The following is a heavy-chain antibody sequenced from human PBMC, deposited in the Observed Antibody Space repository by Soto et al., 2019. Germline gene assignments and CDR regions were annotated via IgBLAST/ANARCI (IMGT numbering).Heavy chain of an antibody. CDR3: AGGRYCSGGSCYWFDP. Sequence: SETLSLTCTVSGGSISSSSYYWGWIRQPPGKGLEWIGSIYYSGSTYYNPSLKSRVTISVDTSKNQFSLKLSSVTAADTAVYYCAGGRYCSGGSCYWFDPWGQGTLVTVSS. V-gene: IGHV4-39*07. CDR1: GGSISSSSYY. J-gene: IGHJ5*02. D-gene: IGHD2-15*01. CDR2: IYYSGST.